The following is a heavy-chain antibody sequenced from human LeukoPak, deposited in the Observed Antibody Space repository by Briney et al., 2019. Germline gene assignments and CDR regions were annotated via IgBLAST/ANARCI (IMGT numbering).Heavy chain of an antibody. CDR3: ARGPAVAGYYYYYYMDV. CDR2: IYHSGST. Sequence: SETLSLTCTVSGYSISSGYYWGWIRQPPGKGLEWIGSIYHSGSTYYNPSLKSRVTISVDTSKNQFSLKLSSVTAADTAVYYCARGPAVAGYYYYYYMDVWGKGTTVTVSS. CDR1: GYSISSGYY. D-gene: IGHD6-19*01. J-gene: IGHJ6*03. V-gene: IGHV4-38-2*02.